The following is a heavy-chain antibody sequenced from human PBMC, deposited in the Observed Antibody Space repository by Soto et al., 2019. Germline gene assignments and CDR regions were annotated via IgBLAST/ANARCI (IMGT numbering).Heavy chain of an antibody. CDR2: ISSSSTYI. J-gene: IGHJ4*02. CDR1: GFTFSTYS. D-gene: IGHD7-27*01. V-gene: IGHV3-21*01. CDR3: ARGPLGQFDS. Sequence: PGGSLRLSCAASGFTFSTYSINWVRQAPGKGLEWVSSISSSSTYIYYADSLKGRFTISRDNAKNSLYLQMNSLRAEDTAVYYCARGPLGQFDSWGQGTLVTVSS.